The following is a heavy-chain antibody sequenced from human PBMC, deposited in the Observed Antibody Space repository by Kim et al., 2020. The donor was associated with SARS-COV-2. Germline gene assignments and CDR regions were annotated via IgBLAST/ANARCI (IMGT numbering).Heavy chain of an antibody. CDR1: GGSRTYYY. V-gene: IGHV4-34*01. Sequence: SETLSLTCGVTGGSRTYYYWSWVRQAPGEGLEWIGEIDHLGRANYNPSLRGRVTMSVDTSRDQFSLKVVSMTAADTAVYYCAREFSYYFYYMDVWGKGTTVTVSS. CDR2: IDHLGRA. J-gene: IGHJ6*03. CDR3: AREFSYYFYYMDV.